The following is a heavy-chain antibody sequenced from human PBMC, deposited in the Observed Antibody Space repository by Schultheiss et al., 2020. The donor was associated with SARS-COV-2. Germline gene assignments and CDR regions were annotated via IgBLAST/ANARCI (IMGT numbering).Heavy chain of an antibody. Sequence: GGSLRLSCAASGFTFSNYGMHWVRQAPGKGLEWVAVIWNDGGNKYYADSVKGRFTISRDNSKNTLYPQMNSLRAEDTAVYYCARENGGIAAAGFDYWGQGTLVTVSS. CDR1: GFTFSNYG. J-gene: IGHJ4*02. CDR3: ARENGGIAAAGFDY. D-gene: IGHD6-13*01. V-gene: IGHV3-33*01. CDR2: IWNDGGNK.